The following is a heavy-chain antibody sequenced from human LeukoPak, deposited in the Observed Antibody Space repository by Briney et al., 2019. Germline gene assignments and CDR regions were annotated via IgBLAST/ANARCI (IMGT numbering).Heavy chain of an antibody. V-gene: IGHV4-61*01. Sequence: ETLCLPCSVSGASITTTNFWWTWIRQSTGRGLEWIGYIHDRGSDKYNPALESRATLSVDTSKNQFSLKLTSVTAADTAFYYCARVRRPWDGFDIWAQVTMVTVSS. J-gene: IGHJ3*02. CDR1: GASITTTNFW. D-gene: IGHD3-16*01. CDR2: IHDRGSD. CDR3: ARVRRPWDGFDI.